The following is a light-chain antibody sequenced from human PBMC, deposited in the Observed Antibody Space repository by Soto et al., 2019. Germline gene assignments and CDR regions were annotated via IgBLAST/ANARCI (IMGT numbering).Light chain of an antibody. Sequence: DVVMTQSPLSLPVTPGEPASISCRSSQSLLHSDGYNYLEWYLQKPGQSPQLLIYLGSSRASGVPDRISGNGSGTDFTLKISRVEAEDVGVYYRVQPLQTYTFGQGTKLEIK. CDR1: QSLLHSDGYNY. CDR3: VQPLQTYT. J-gene: IGKJ2*01. CDR2: LGS. V-gene: IGKV2-28*01.